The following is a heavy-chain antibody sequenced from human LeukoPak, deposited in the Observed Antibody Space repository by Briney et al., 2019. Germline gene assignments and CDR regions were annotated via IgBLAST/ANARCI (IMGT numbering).Heavy chain of an antibody. V-gene: IGHV3-30*02. D-gene: IGHD1/OR15-1a*01. CDR3: ARFGNNYYYYYMDV. CDR1: GFTYSNFG. J-gene: IGHJ6*03. CDR2: IRFDGSNK. Sequence: GGSLRLSCAASGFTYSNFGMHWVRQAPGKGLDGVAFIRFDGSNKYYRDSVKGRITISRDNAENSLYLQMNSLRAEDTAVYYCARFGNNYYYYYMDVWGKGTTVTVSS.